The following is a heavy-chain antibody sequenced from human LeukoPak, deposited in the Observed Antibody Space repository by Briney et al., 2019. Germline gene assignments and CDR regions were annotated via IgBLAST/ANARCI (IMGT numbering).Heavy chain of an antibody. CDR1: GGSISSSGYY. CDR3: ARDYYILTAYYSIDY. J-gene: IGHJ4*02. V-gene: IGHV4-39*07. Sequence: PSETLSLTCTVSGGSISSSGYYWGWIRQPPGKGLEWIGSLYYSGNTYYNPSLKSRVTISIDTSKNQFSLKLSSVTAADTAVYYCARDYYILTAYYSIDYWGQGTLVTVSS. D-gene: IGHD3-9*01. CDR2: LYYSGNT.